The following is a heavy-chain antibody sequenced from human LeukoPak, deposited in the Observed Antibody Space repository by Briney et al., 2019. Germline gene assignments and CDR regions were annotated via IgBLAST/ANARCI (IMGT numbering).Heavy chain of an antibody. CDR3: ARGPGIAVAALFDY. CDR2: IIPIFGTA. D-gene: IGHD6-19*01. J-gene: IGHJ4*02. Sequence: GIIPIFGTANYAQKFQGRVTITADESTSTAYMELSSLRSEDTAVYYCARGPGIAVAALFDYWGQGTLVTVSS. V-gene: IGHV1-69*01.